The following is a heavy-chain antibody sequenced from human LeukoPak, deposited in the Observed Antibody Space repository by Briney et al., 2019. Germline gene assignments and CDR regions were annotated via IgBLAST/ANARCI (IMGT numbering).Heavy chain of an antibody. Sequence: GGSLRLSCAASGFTVSSNYMSWVRQAPGKGLEWVSVIYSGGSTYYADSVKGRFTISRDNSKNTLYLQMNSLRAEDTAVYYCARGGHTEADAFDIWGQGTMVTVSS. J-gene: IGHJ3*02. CDR2: IYSGGST. D-gene: IGHD2-2*02. V-gene: IGHV3-66*01. CDR3: ARGGHTEADAFDI. CDR1: GFTVSSNY.